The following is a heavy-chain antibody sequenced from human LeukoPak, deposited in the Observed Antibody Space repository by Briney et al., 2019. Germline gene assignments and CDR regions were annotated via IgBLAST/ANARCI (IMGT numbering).Heavy chain of an antibody. CDR1: GGSISSYY. V-gene: IGHV4-59*08. J-gene: IGHJ1*01. CDR2: IYYSGST. Sequence: PSETLSLTRTVSGGSISSYYWSWIRQPPGKGLEWIGYIYYSGSTNYNPSLKSRVTISVDTSKNQFSLKLSSVTAADTAVYYCARGPTLYFQHWGQGTLVTVSS. CDR3: ARGPTLYFQH.